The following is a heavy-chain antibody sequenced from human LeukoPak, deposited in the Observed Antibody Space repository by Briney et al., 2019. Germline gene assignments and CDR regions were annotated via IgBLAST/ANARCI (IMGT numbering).Heavy chain of an antibody. J-gene: IGHJ3*02. CDR1: GFTFSSYG. Sequence: GGSLRLPCAASGFTFSSYGMHWVRQAPGKGLEWVAFIRYDGSNKYYADSVKGRFTISRDNSKNTLYLQMNSLRAEDTAVYYCAKDLAVATMTDAFDIWGQGTMVTVSS. D-gene: IGHD5-12*01. CDR2: IRYDGSNK. CDR3: AKDLAVATMTDAFDI. V-gene: IGHV3-30*02.